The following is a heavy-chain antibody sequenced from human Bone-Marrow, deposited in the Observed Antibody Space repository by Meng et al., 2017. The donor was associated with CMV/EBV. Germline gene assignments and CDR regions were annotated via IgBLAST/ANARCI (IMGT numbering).Heavy chain of an antibody. CDR1: EFTFSDYY. CDR3: ARDSEGHASSGRSPYYFDF. J-gene: IGHJ4*02. Sequence: GESLKISCAASEFTFSDYYMSWIRQAPGKGPEWLSYISGSSTTTYYADSVKGRFTISRDDSKNKMYLQMNSLRTEDTAVYYCARDSEGHASSGRSPYYFDFWGQGARVTVSS. V-gene: IGHV3-11*04. CDR2: ISGSSTTT. D-gene: IGHD3-22*01.